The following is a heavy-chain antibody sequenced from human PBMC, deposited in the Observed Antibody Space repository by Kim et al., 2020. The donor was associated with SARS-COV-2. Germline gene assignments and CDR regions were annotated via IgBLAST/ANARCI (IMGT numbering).Heavy chain of an antibody. Sequence: GVSLRLSCVASGFSFSSHAMSWVRQAPEKGLEWVSGISDGGVTTWYADSVKGRLTISRDNSKNTLYLQMDSLRAEDTAVYYCAKNNHAYPDWFDPWGQGTLVTVSS. CDR2: ISDGGVTT. J-gene: IGHJ5*02. D-gene: IGHD1-1*01. CDR3: AKNNHAYPDWFDP. CDR1: GFSFSSHA. V-gene: IGHV3-23*01.